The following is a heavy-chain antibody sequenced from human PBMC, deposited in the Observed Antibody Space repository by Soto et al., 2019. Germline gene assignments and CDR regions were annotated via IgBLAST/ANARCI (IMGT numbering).Heavy chain of an antibody. V-gene: IGHV3-7*01. J-gene: IGHJ4*02. D-gene: IGHD3-10*01. Sequence: PVGSLRLSCAASGFTFSSYWMSWVRQAPGKGLEWVANIKQDGSEKYYVDSVKGRFTISRDNAKNSLYLQMNSLRAEDTAVYYCARDRYYYGSGSYRTFDYWGQGTLVTVSS. CDR3: ARDRYYYGSGSYRTFDY. CDR1: GFTFSSYW. CDR2: IKQDGSEK.